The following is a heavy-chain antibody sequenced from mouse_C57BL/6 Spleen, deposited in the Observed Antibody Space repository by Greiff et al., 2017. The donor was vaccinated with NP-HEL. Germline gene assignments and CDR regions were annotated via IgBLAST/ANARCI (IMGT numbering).Heavy chain of an antibody. D-gene: IGHD3-2*02. Sequence: QVQLQQSGAELVKPGASVKMSCKASGYTFTSYWITWVKQRPGQGLEWIGDIYPGSGSTNYNEKFKSKATLTVDTSSSTAYMQLSSLTSADSAVYYCARGDSSGHGAYWGQGTLVTVSA. V-gene: IGHV1-55*01. CDR3: ARGDSSGHGAY. CDR1: GYTFTSYW. J-gene: IGHJ3*01. CDR2: IYPGSGST.